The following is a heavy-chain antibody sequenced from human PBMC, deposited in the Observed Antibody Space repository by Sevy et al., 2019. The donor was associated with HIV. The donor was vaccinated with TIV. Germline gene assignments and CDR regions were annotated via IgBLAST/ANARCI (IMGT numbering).Heavy chain of an antibody. V-gene: IGHV3-30*18. J-gene: IGHJ6*02. D-gene: IGHD3-3*01. CDR3: AKDLDEWRATFYYYGMDV. CDR2: ISHVGRNK. Sequence: GGSLRLSCAASGFTFSNYDMHWVRQAPGKGLEWVALISHVGRNKYSADSVKGRFTISRDNSKNTLYLQMNSLRAEDTALYYCAKDLDEWRATFYYYGMDVWGQGTTVTVSS. CDR1: GFTFSNYD.